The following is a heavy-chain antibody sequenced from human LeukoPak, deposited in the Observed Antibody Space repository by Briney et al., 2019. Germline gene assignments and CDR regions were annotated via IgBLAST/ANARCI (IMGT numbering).Heavy chain of an antibody. Sequence: PSETLSLTCTVSGGSVSNSDYYWGWIRQPPGKGLEWIGSIYYRGSTYYSPSLGSRVTLSVDTSKNQFSLKLSSVTAADTAVYYCARRVFLWFGESQYYFDYWGQGTLATVSS. CDR3: ARRVFLWFGESQYYFDY. D-gene: IGHD3-10*01. CDR2: IYYRGST. V-gene: IGHV4-39*01. J-gene: IGHJ4*02. CDR1: GGSVSNSDYY.